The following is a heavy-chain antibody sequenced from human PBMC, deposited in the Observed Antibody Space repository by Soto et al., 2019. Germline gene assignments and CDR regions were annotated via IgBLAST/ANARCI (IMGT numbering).Heavy chain of an antibody. CDR1: GGTFSSYA. V-gene: IGHV1-69*13. D-gene: IGHD6-13*01. J-gene: IGHJ4*02. Sequence: EASVKVSCKASGGTFSSYAISWVRQAPGQGLEWTGGIIPIFGTANYAQKFQGRVTITADESTSTAYMELSSLRSEDTAVYYFASSPGSSWYSFDYWGQGTQVPVSS. CDR2: IIPIFGTA. CDR3: ASSPGSSWYSFDY.